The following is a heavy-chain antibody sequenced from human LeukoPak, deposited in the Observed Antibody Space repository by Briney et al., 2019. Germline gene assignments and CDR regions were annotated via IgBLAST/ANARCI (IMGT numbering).Heavy chain of an antibody. CDR1: GFTFSSYA. CDR2: INEDGSDT. CDR3: ARVEVGGDYSKFDY. D-gene: IGHD2-21*01. V-gene: IGHV3-74*01. J-gene: IGHJ4*02. Sequence: GGSLRLSCAASGFTFSSYAMSWVRQAPGKGLVWVSRINEDGSDTTYADSVKGRFTISRDNAKNTLFLKMNSLRAEDTAVYYCARVEVGGDYSKFDYWGQGTLVTVSS.